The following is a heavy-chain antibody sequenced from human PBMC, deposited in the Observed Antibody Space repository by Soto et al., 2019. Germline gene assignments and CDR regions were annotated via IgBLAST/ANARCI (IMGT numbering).Heavy chain of an antibody. CDR3: ARDRPERRITIFGVVIQPLDY. CDR2: IKQDGSEK. D-gene: IGHD3-3*01. V-gene: IGHV3-7*03. Sequence: HPGGSLRLSCAASGFTFSSYWMSWVRQAPGKGLEWVANIKQDGSEKYYVDSVKGRFTISRDNAKNSLYLQMNSLRAEDTAVYYCARDRPERRITIFGVVIQPLDYWGQGTLVTVSS. CDR1: GFTFSSYW. J-gene: IGHJ4*02.